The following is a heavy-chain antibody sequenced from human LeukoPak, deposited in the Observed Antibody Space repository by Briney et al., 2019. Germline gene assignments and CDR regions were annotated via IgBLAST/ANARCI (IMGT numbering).Heavy chain of an antibody. V-gene: IGHV3-30-3*01. J-gene: IGHJ6*02. CDR1: GFTFSSYA. D-gene: IGHD3-22*01. CDR2: ISYDGSNK. CDR3: ARVGGQKTYYYDSSGNPSGYGMDV. Sequence: GRSLRLSCAASGFTFSSYAMHWVRQAPGKGLEWVAVISYDGSNKYYADSVKGRFTISRDNSKNTLYLQMNSLRAEDMAVYYCARVGGQKTYYYDSSGNPSGYGMDVWGQGTTVTVSS.